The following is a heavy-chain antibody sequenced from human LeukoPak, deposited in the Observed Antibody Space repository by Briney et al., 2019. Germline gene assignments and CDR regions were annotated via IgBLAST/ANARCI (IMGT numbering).Heavy chain of an antibody. V-gene: IGHV3-15*01. CDR3: TTVGSSGWYPFDY. D-gene: IGHD6-19*01. Sequence: GGSLRLSCAASGFTYSNAWMSWVRQAPGKGLEWVGRIKSKTDGGTTDYAAPVKGRFTISRDDSKNTLYLQMNSLKTEDTAVYYCTTVGSSGWYPFDYWGQGTLVTVSS. J-gene: IGHJ4*02. CDR2: IKSKTDGGTT. CDR1: GFTYSNAW.